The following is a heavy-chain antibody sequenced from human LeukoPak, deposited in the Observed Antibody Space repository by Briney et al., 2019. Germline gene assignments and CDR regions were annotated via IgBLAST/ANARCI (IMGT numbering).Heavy chain of an antibody. CDR2: IWYDGSNK. V-gene: IGHV3-33*08. J-gene: IGHJ6*03. D-gene: IGHD2-2*01. Sequence: RGSLRLSCAASGFTFRSYGMHWVRQAPGEGLEGVAVIWYDGSNKNYADSVKGRFTISRDNSKNTLYMQMNSLRAEDTAVYYCARDRAAAMEYYYMDVWGKGTTVTVSS. CDR3: ARDRAAAMEYYYMDV. CDR1: GFTFRSYG.